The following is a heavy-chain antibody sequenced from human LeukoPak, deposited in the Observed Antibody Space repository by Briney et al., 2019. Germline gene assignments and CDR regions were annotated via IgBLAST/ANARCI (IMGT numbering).Heavy chain of an antibody. J-gene: IGHJ5*02. CDR1: GGSFSGYY. D-gene: IGHD3-3*01. V-gene: IGHV4-34*01. CDR2: INHSGST. Sequence: SETLSLTCAVYGGSFSGYYWSWIRQPPGKGLEWIGEINHSGSTNYNPSLKSRVTISVDTSKNKIYLKLSSVTAADTAVYYCARVGRPILPIFGNWFDPWGQGTLVTVSS. CDR3: ARVGRPILPIFGNWFDP.